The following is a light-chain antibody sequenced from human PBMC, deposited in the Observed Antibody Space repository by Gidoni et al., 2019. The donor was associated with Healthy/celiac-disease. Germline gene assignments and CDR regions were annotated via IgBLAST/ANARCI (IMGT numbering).Light chain of an antibody. J-gene: IGKJ1*01. Sequence: DIQLTQYPSSLSAAVGDRVTINCRGSQSISSYLNWYQQKPGKAPKLLFYAASSLQSGVPSRFSGSASRTDFTLTISMLQPEYFATYYCQHSYSTPLTFGQGTKVEIK. CDR3: QHSYSTPLT. CDR1: QSISSY. CDR2: AAS. V-gene: IGKV1-39*01.